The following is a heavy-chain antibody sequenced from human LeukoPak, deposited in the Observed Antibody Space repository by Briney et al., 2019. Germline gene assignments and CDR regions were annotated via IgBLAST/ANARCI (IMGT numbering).Heavy chain of an antibody. CDR3: ATNSSGSALDY. CDR2: IYNIGSV. CDR1: XNSYY. Sequence: XNSYYWSXXRXFPGKGLEWIGNIYNIGSVTYKPSLRSRVTMSIDMSKKQLSLRLTSVTAADTAVYFCATNSSGSALDYWGQGILVTVSS. J-gene: IGHJ4*02. D-gene: IGHD3-22*01. V-gene: IGHV4-59*08.